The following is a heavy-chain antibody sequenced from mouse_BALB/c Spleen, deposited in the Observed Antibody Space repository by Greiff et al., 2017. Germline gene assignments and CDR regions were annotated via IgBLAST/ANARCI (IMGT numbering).Heavy chain of an antibody. D-gene: IGHD1-1*01. CDR3: ARDAYGSSRFAY. V-gene: IGHV2-6-7*01. J-gene: IGHJ3*01. Sequence: QVQLKESGPGLVAPSQSLSITCTVSGFSLTGYGVSWVRQPPGKGLEWLGMIWGDGSTDYNSALKSRLSISKDNSKSQVFLKMNSLQTDDTARYYCARDAYGSSRFAYWGQGTLVTVSA. CDR1: GFSLTGYG. CDR2: IWGDGST.